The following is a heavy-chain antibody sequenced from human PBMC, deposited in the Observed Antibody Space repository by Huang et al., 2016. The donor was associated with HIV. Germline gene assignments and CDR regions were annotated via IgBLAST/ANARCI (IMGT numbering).Heavy chain of an antibody. D-gene: IGHD6-13*01. J-gene: IGHJ4*02. Sequence: EVQLLESGGGLVQPGGSLRLSCAASGFTFSSYAMSWVRQARGKGLEGVSSITGRGSSSYYADSVKGRFTISRDNSKNTLYLQMNSLRAEDTAIYYCAKADSGAAAGSLVDYWGQGTLVTVSS. CDR3: AKADSGAAAGSLVDY. CDR2: ITGRGSSS. CDR1: GFTFSSYA. V-gene: IGHV3-23*01.